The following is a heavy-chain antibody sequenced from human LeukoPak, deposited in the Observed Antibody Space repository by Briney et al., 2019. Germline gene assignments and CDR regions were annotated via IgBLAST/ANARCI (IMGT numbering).Heavy chain of an antibody. CDR2: IIPIFGTA. D-gene: IGHD3-22*01. V-gene: IGHV1-69*13. J-gene: IGHJ3*02. Sequence: GASVKVSCKASGGTFSSYAVSWVRQAPGQGLEWMGGIIPIFGTANYAQKFQGRVTITADESTSTAYMELSSLRSEDTAVYYCARGSYYYDSSGYRGAFDIWGQGTMVTVSS. CDR1: GGTFSSYA. CDR3: ARGSYYYDSSGYRGAFDI.